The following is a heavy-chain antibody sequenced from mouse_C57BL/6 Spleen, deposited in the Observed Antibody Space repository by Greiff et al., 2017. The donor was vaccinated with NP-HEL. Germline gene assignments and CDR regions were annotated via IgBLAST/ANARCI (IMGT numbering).Heavy chain of an antibody. V-gene: IGHV5-4*03. D-gene: IGHD2-14*01. Sequence: EVKVVESGGGLVKPGGSLKLSCAASGFTFSSYAMSWVRQTPEKRLEWVATISDGGSYTYYPDNVKGRFTISRDNAKNNLYLQMSHLKSEDTAMYYCARGYRPAMDYWGQGTSVTVSS. CDR3: ARGYRPAMDY. CDR1: GFTFSSYA. CDR2: ISDGGSYT. J-gene: IGHJ4*01.